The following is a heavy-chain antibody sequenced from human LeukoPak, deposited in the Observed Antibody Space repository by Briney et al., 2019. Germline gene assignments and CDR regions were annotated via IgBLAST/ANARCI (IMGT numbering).Heavy chain of an antibody. V-gene: IGHV3-23*01. J-gene: IGHJ4*02. D-gene: IGHD2-21*02. Sequence: GGSLRLSCAASGFTFSSYSMNWVRQAPGKGLEWVSAISGSGGSTYYADSVKGRFTISRDNSKNTLYLQMNSLRAEDTAVYYCAKDRPLGCGGDCFYFDYRGQGTLVTVSS. CDR3: AKDRPLGCGGDCFYFDY. CDR2: ISGSGGST. CDR1: GFTFSSYS.